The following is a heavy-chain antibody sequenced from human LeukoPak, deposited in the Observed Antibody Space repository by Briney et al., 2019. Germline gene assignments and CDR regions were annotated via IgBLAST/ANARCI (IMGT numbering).Heavy chain of an antibody. J-gene: IGHJ6*02. CDR1: GGTFSSYA. Sequence: SVKVSCKASGGTFSSYAISWVRQAPGQGLEWMGRIIPILGIANYAQKFQGRVTITADKSTSTAYMELSSLRSEDTAVYYCASDYYDSSGWCYYYGMDVWGQGTTVTVSS. CDR2: IIPILGIA. D-gene: IGHD3-22*01. V-gene: IGHV1-69*04. CDR3: ASDYYDSSGWCYYYGMDV.